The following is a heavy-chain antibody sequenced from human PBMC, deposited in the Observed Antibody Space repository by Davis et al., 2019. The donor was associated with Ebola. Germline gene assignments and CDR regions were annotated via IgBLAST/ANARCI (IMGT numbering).Heavy chain of an antibody. V-gene: IGHV5-51*01. CDR1: GYSFTSYW. Sequence: GESLKISCKGSGYSFTSYWIGWVRQLPGKGLEWMGIIYPGDSDTRYSPSFQGQFTISADKSISTAYLQWGSLQASDTAMYYCARRGYYGSGSNSRPPAGGFDPWGQGTLVTVSS. J-gene: IGHJ5*02. CDR3: ARRGYYGSGSNSRPPAGGFDP. CDR2: IYPGDSDT. D-gene: IGHD3-10*01.